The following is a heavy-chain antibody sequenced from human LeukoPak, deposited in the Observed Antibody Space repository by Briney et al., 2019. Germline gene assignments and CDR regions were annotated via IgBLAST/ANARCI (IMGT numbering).Heavy chain of an antibody. Sequence: ASVKVSCKASGGTFSSYAISWARQAPGQGLERMGGIIPIFGTANYAQKFQGRVTITTDESTSTAYMELSSLRSEDTAVYYCARNYYDSSENWFDPWGQGTLVTVSS. CDR3: ARNYYDSSENWFDP. J-gene: IGHJ5*02. CDR2: IIPIFGTA. CDR1: GGTFSSYA. V-gene: IGHV1-69*05. D-gene: IGHD3-22*01.